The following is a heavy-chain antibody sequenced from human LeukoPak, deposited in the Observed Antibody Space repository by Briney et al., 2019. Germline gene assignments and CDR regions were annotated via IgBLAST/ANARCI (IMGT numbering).Heavy chain of an antibody. CDR2: IYYSGST. CDR1: GGSISSSSYY. D-gene: IGHD3-22*01. J-gene: IGHJ3*02. Sequence: SETLSLTCTVSGGSISSSSYYWGWIRQPPGKGLEWIGSIYYSGSTYYNPSLKSRVTISVDTSKNQFSLKLSSVTAADTAVYYCARDYYDSSGYLVEDVFDIWGQGTMVTVSS. V-gene: IGHV4-39*07. CDR3: ARDYYDSSGYLVEDVFDI.